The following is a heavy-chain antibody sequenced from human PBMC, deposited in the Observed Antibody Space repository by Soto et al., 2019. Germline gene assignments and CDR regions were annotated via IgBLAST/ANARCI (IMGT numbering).Heavy chain of an antibody. CDR3: ARIWAGSSGWERYFDY. CDR1: WLSLSNARRG. CDR2: ILAKDEK. V-gene: IGHV2-26*01. Sequence: VTLKESGPVLVKPTETLTMTCPASWLSLSNARRGVSCIRQPPGKALEWLAHILAKDEKSYSTSRKNWLTICKDTSKSQAVLTMTNMHPVDTATYSGARIWAGSSGWERYFDYWGQGTLVTVSS. D-gene: IGHD6-19*01. J-gene: IGHJ4*02.